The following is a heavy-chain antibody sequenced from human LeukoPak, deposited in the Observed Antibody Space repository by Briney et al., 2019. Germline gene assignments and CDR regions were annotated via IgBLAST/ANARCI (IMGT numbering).Heavy chain of an antibody. V-gene: IGHV4-59*08. CDR1: GGSISSYY. Sequence: PSEALSLTCTVSGGSISSYYRSWVRQPPGKGLEWIGYIYYSGSTNYNPSLKSRVAISVDTSKNQFSLKLSAVTAADTAVYYCAGRFDYGDNPGGIDYWGQGTLVTVSS. CDR3: AGRFDYGDNPGGIDY. CDR2: IYYSGST. J-gene: IGHJ4*02. D-gene: IGHD4-23*01.